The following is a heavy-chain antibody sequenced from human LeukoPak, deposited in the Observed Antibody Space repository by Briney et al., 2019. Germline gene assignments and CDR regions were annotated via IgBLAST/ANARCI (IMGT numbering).Heavy chain of an antibody. J-gene: IGHJ4*02. D-gene: IGHD3-3*01. CDR1: GFTVSSNY. Sequence: RGSLRLSCAASGFTVSSNYMSWVRQAQGKGLEWVSVIYSVGSTYYADSVKGRFTISRDNSKNTLYLQMNSLRAEDTAVYYCARATYYDFWSGYSPRGDYFDYWGQGTLVTVSS. CDR3: ARATYYDFWSGYSPRGDYFDY. V-gene: IGHV3-53*01. CDR2: IYSVGST.